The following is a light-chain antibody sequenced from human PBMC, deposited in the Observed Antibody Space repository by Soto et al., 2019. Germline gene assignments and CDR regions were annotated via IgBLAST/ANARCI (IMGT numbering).Light chain of an antibody. CDR2: EDT. V-gene: IGLV2-23*01. Sequence: QSVLTQPASVSGSPGQSITISCTGTSRDVGNYNLVSWYQHHPGKAPKLMIYEDTKRPSGVSNRFSGSKSGNTASLTISGLQPEDEADYFCCSYATSSSLVFGGGTKVTVL. CDR1: SRDVGNYNL. CDR3: CSYATSSSLV. J-gene: IGLJ2*01.